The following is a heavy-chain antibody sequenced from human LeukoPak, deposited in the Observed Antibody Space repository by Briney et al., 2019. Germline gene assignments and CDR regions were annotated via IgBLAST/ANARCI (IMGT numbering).Heavy chain of an antibody. Sequence: PGGSLRLSCAASGFTFSSYGMHWVRQAPGKGLEWVASIRYDGSNKYYADSVKGRFTISRDNSKDTLYLQMNSLRAEDTAVYYCAKDLWYYYGSGSYYFPDYWGQGTLVTVSS. J-gene: IGHJ4*02. CDR3: AKDLWYYYGSGSYYFPDY. D-gene: IGHD3-10*01. V-gene: IGHV3-30*02. CDR1: GFTFSSYG. CDR2: IRYDGSNK.